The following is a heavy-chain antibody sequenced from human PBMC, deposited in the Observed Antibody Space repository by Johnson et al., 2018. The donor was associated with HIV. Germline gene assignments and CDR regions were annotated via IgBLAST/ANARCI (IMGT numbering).Heavy chain of an antibody. D-gene: IGHD3-22*01. V-gene: IGHV3-30*03. CDR1: GFTFSNYG. J-gene: IGHJ3*02. Sequence: QVQLVESGGGVVQPGRSLRLSCTASGFTFSNYGMHWVRQAPGKGLEWVAVISFDGSNKYYADSVKGLSTISRDNSNNTLFLQMNSLRADDTGVCLCARDYQGIYDSTLRGGAFDSWGQGTMVTVSS. CDR2: ISFDGSNK. CDR3: ARDYQGIYDSTLRGGAFDS.